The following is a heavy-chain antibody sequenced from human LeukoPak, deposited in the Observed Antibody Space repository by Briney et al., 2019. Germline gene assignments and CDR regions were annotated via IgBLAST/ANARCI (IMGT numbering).Heavy chain of an antibody. CDR3: ARSRITSQNTVILLDY. J-gene: IGHJ4*02. CDR1: GGTFSSYA. D-gene: IGHD2/OR15-2a*01. V-gene: IGHV1-69*04. Sequence: AASVKVSCKASGGTFSSYAISWVRQAPGQGLEWMGRIIPILGIANYAQKFQGRVTITADESTSTAYMELSSLRSEDTAVYYCARSRITSQNTVILLDYWGQGTLVTVSS. CDR2: IIPILGIA.